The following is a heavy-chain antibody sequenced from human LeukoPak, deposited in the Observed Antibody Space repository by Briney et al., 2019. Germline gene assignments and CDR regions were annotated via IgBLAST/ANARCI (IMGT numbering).Heavy chain of an antibody. CDR3: ARRALHAGGYRGYHFDY. Sequence: GGSLRLSCATAGFTFSAFSMYWVRQAPGKGLEYVAGISYNGGSIEYSNSVKGRFTISRDESKNTLSLQMGSLRADDMAVYYCARRALHAGGYRGYHFDYWGQGTLVTVSS. CDR1: GFTFSAFS. D-gene: IGHD5-12*01. V-gene: IGHV3-64*01. CDR2: ISYNGGSI. J-gene: IGHJ4*02.